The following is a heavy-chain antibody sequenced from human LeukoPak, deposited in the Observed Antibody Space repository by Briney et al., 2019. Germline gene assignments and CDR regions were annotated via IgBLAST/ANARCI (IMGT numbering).Heavy chain of an antibody. V-gene: IGHV3-23*01. Sequence: SGGSLRLSCAASGVTLSSYAMSWVRQAPGKGLEWVSAISGSGGSTYYADSVKGRFTISRDNSKNTLYLQMNSLRAEDTAVYYCAKDREGSFDIWGQGTMVTVSS. CDR1: GVTLSSYA. CDR3: AKDREGSFDI. J-gene: IGHJ3*02. CDR2: ISGSGGST.